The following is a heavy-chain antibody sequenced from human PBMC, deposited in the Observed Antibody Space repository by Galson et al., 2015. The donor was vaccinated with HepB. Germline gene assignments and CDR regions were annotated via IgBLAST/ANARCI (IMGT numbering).Heavy chain of an antibody. CDR1: GFTFSNAW. Sequence: SLRLSCAASGFTFSNAWMSWVRQAPGKGLEWVGRIKSKTDGGTTDYAAPVKGRFTISRDDSKNTLYLQMNSLKTEDTAVYYCTTDVHYDILTGSIGPYYYYGMDVWGQGTTVTVSS. J-gene: IGHJ6*02. D-gene: IGHD3-9*01. V-gene: IGHV3-15*01. CDR2: IKSKTDGGTT. CDR3: TTDVHYDILTGSIGPYYYYGMDV.